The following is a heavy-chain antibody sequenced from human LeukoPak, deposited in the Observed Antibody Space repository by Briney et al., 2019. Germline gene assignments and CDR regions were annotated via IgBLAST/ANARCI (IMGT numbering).Heavy chain of an antibody. CDR2: LNPDGSHK. D-gene: IGHD5-12*01. Sequence: PGGSLRLSCAASGFTFNSYWMTWVRQAPGKGLEWVANLNPDGSHKFYADSVKGRFTISRDNAENSVFLQTNSLRAEDTAFYYCARDAYDDSSESWGQGTLVTVSS. CDR3: ARDAYDDSSES. J-gene: IGHJ5*02. V-gene: IGHV3-7*01. CDR1: GFTFNSYW.